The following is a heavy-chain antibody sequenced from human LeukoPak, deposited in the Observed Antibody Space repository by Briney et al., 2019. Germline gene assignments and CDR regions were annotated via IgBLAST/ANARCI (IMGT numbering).Heavy chain of an antibody. V-gene: IGHV3-49*04. J-gene: IGHJ4*02. CDR3: ARDQYAGYDPYYFDY. D-gene: IGHD2-2*01. Sequence: GGSLRLSCTASGFTFGAYAMTWVPQAPGKGLEWVSFIISRTYGGTTEYAASVKGRFTISRDDSISSAYLQMNRLKTEDTAGYYCARDQYAGYDPYYFDYWGQGTLVTVSS. CDR2: IISRTYGGTT. CDR1: GFTFGAYA.